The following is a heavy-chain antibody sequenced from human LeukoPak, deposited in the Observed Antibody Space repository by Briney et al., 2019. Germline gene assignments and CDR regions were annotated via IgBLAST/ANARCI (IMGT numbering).Heavy chain of an antibody. CDR3: ARTYYNDSSGYSPDDAFDI. Sequence: ASVKVSCKASGGTFSSYAISWVRQAPGQGLEWMGGIIPIFGTANYAQKFQGRVTITTDESTSTAYMELSSLRSEDTAVYYCARTYYNDSSGYSPDDAFDIWGQGTMVTVSS. CDR2: IIPIFGTA. CDR1: GGTFSSYA. D-gene: IGHD3-22*01. V-gene: IGHV1-69*05. J-gene: IGHJ3*02.